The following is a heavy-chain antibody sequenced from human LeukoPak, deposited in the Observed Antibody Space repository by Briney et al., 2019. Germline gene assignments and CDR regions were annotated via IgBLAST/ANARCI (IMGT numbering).Heavy chain of an antibody. CDR3: ARERFLGRLTRVLDT. V-gene: IGHV4-34*01. Sequence: PSETLSLTCVVNNGSFTEYFWSWIRKPPGKGLKWIGEVYHSGSTNYNPSLKSRLFISIDMSKKQFSLKLTPVTAADTAVYYCARERFLGRLTRVLDTWGQGTLVTVSS. J-gene: IGHJ5*02. CDR1: NGSFTEYF. D-gene: IGHD3-3*01. CDR2: VYHSGST.